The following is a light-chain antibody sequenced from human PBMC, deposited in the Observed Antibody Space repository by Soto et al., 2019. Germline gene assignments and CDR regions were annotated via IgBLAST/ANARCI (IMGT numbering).Light chain of an antibody. CDR2: DAS. CDR3: HQYNSWPPGT. Sequence: TKSPVPLSLSPGERATLSCRASQTVRNNYLAWYQQKPGQAPRLLISDASTRATGIPARFSGSGSGTEFTLTISSLQSDDFALYYCHQYNSWPPGTFGQGTKVDIK. V-gene: IGKV3-15*01. CDR1: QTVRNN. J-gene: IGKJ1*01.